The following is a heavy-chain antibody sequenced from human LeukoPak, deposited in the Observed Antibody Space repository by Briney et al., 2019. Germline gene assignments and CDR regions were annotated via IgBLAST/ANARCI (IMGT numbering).Heavy chain of an antibody. CDR3: ARGHYYDFWSGYYQGWFDP. V-gene: IGHV4-4*07. D-gene: IGHD3-3*01. CDR1: GGSISAYY. J-gene: IGHJ5*02. Sequence: SETLSLTCTVSGGSISAYYWNWIRQPAGKGLEWIGRIYTSGSANYNPSLKSRATMSVDTSKNQFSLRLSSVTAADTAVYYCARGHYYDFWSGYYQGWFDPWGQGTLVTVSS. CDR2: IYTSGSA.